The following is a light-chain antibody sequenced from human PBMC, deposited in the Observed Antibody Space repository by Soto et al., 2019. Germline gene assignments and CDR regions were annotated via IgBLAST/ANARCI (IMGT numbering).Light chain of an antibody. V-gene: IGKV1-27*01. CDR1: QGISNY. J-gene: IGKJ4*01. CDR2: LAS. CDR3: QKYNSSPCT. Sequence: DIQMTQSPSSLSASVGDRVTITCRASQGISNYVAWYQQKPGEVPKLLIYLASTLQSGVPSRFSGSGSGTDCTRTSSSLQPEDVAAYYCQKYNSSPCTFGGGTKVEIK.